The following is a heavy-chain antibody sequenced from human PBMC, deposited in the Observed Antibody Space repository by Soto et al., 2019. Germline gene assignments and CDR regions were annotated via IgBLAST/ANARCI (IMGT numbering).Heavy chain of an antibody. V-gene: IGHV1-69*01. J-gene: IGHJ6*02. CDR1: GGTFSSYA. Sequence: QVQLVQSGAEVKKPGSSVKVSCKASGGTFSSYAISWVRQAPGQGLEWMGGIIPIFGTANYAQKCKGRVTITADESTSTAYMELSSLRSEDTAVYYCARARNKYSSSSRWGMDVWGQGTTVTVSS. D-gene: IGHD6-6*01. CDR2: IIPIFGTA. CDR3: ARARNKYSSSSRWGMDV.